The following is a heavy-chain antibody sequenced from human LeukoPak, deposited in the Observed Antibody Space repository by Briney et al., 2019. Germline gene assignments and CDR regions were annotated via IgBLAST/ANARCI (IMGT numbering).Heavy chain of an antibody. CDR1: GGSINSYL. CDR3: GRQGYKARYYFVYY. Sequence: SETLSLTRTVSGGSINSYLWGGVRQPAGKGLEWIGRIYPTGTTNYSPSFKSRLTMSLDTSKNQFSLKLRSVTAADTAVYYCGRQGYKARYYFVYYWSQGTLVTVSS. CDR2: IYPTGTT. D-gene: IGHD1-1*01. J-gene: IGHJ4*02. V-gene: IGHV4-4*07.